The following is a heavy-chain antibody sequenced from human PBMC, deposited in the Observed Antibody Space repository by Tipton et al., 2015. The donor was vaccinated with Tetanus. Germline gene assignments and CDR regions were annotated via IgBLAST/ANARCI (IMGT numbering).Heavy chain of an antibody. D-gene: IGHD4-17*01. CDR2: IYYSGIT. Sequence: GLVKPSGTLSLTCTVSGGSIGSYYWTWIRQPPGKGLEWIGNIYYSGITDYNPSLKSRVTISVDTSENQFSLNLRSVTAADTAMYYCARDYGDPDYYNGMDVWGQGTTVTVSS. V-gene: IGHV4-59*01. J-gene: IGHJ6*02. CDR3: ARDYGDPDYYNGMDV. CDR1: GGSIGSYY.